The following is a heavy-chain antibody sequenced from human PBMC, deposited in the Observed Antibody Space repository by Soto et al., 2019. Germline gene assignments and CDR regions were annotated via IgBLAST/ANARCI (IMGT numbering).Heavy chain of an antibody. CDR1: GFTFSSYA. Sequence: GGSLRLSCAASGFTFSSYAMHWVRQAPGKGLEWVAVISYDGSNKYYADSVKGRFTISRDNSKNTLYLQMNSLRAEDTAVYYCAREEGEAAGTGYYYYGMDVWGQGTTVTVSS. CDR3: AREEGEAAGTGYYYYGMDV. V-gene: IGHV3-30-3*01. CDR2: ISYDGSNK. J-gene: IGHJ6*02. D-gene: IGHD6-13*01.